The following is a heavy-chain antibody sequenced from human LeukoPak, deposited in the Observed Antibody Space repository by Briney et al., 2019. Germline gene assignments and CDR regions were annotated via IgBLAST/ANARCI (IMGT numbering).Heavy chain of an antibody. CDR2: VYYTGST. CDR3: ARLLAYSSNSRGG. CDR1: GGSISSYY. Sequence: KPSETLSLTCTVSGGSISSYYWSWVRQPPGKGLEWIGFVYYTGSTNYSPSLKSRVTISVDTSKNQFSLKLRSVTAADTAVYYCARLLAYSSNSRGGWGQGTLVTVSS. D-gene: IGHD6-13*01. J-gene: IGHJ4*02. V-gene: IGHV4-59*01.